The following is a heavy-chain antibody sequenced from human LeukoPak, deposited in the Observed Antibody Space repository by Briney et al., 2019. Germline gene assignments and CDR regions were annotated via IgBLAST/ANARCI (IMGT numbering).Heavy chain of an antibody. CDR2: LSDTGDST. J-gene: IGHJ4*02. CDR3: AKGDCSSGSCYFDY. V-gene: IGHV3-23*01. CDR1: GFTLSNHP. D-gene: IGHD2-15*01. Sequence: GGSLRLSCAASGFTLSNHPMYWVRQAPGKGLEWVSSLSDTGDSTHYADSVKGRFTISRNSARSALYLQMNSLRAEDTAVYYCAKGDCSSGSCYFDYWGQGSQVTVSS.